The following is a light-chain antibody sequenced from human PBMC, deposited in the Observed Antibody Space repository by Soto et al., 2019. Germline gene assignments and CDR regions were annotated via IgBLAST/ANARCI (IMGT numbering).Light chain of an antibody. CDR3: QQFYRSLPSWT. CDR1: QSVSSNY. CDR2: GAS. V-gene: IGKV3-20*01. Sequence: TVLTQSPGTLSLSPGERATLSCRASQSVSSNYLAWYQHIPGQAPRLLIYGASTRATGIPDRFSGSGSGTDFTLTISRLEPEDVAVYYCQQFYRSLPSWTVGQGTKVE. J-gene: IGKJ1*01.